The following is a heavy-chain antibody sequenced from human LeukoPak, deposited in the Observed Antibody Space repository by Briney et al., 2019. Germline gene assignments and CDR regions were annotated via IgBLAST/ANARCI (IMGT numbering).Heavy chain of an antibody. V-gene: IGHV1-2*02. CDR3: ARGNSRLRCPDY. Sequence: ASVKVSCKASGYTFTGYYMHWVRQAPGQGLEWMGWINPNSGGTNYAQKFQGRVTMTRDASISTAYMELSRLRSDDTAVYYCARGNSRLRCPDYWGQGTLVTVSS. CDR2: INPNSGGT. CDR1: GYTFTGYY. J-gene: IGHJ4*02. D-gene: IGHD4-17*01.